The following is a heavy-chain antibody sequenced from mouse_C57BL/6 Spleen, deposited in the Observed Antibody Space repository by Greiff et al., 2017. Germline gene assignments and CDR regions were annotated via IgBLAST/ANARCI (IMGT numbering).Heavy chain of an antibody. D-gene: IGHD1-1*01. CDR3: AGSGSSSYWYFDV. V-gene: IGHV1-52*01. J-gene: IGHJ1*03. Sequence: QVQLQQPGAELVRPGSSVKLSCKASGYTFTSYWMHWVKQRPIQGLEWIGNIDPSDSETHYNQKFKDKATLTVDKSSSTAYMQLSSLTSEDSAVYYCAGSGSSSYWYFDVWGTGTTVTVSS. CDR2: IDPSDSET. CDR1: GYTFTSYW.